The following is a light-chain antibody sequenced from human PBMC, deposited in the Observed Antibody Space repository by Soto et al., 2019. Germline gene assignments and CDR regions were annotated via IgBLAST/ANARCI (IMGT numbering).Light chain of an antibody. CDR3: QQTNTFLPLT. V-gene: IGKV1-12*01. CDR1: QGIGTW. CDR2: GAS. Sequence: DIQMTQSPSSVSASVGDRVTITCRASQGIGTWLAWYQQQPGKAPKLLIYGASSLQSGVPSRFSGGGSGTHFTLIISSLQPEDFATYYCQQTNTFLPLTFGGGTKVEI. J-gene: IGKJ4*01.